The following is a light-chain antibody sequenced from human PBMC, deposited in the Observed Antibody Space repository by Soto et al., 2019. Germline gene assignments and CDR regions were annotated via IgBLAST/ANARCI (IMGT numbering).Light chain of an antibody. CDR1: SSDVGGYNF. V-gene: IGLV2-11*01. Sequence: QSALTQPRSVSGSPGQSVSISCTGTSSDVGGYNFVSWYQQHPGKAPKLMIYNVNKRPSGVPDRFSGSKSGNTASLSISGLQAEDEADYYCFSYAGRLTLFFGGGTKLTVL. CDR3: FSYAGRLTLF. J-gene: IGLJ2*01. CDR2: NVN.